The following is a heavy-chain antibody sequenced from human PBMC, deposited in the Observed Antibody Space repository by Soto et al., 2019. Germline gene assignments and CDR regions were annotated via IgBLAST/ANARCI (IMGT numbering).Heavy chain of an antibody. CDR2: IYSGGST. CDR1: GFTVSSNY. D-gene: IGHD1-1*01. V-gene: IGHV3-53*01. CDR3: ARSSDPQPFYKRVHPNEYFQH. Sequence: LRLSCAASGFTVSSNYMSWVRQAPGKGLEWVSVIYSGGSTYYADSVKGRFTISRDNSKNTLYLQMNSLRAEDTAVYYCARSSDPQPFYKRVHPNEYFQHWGQGTLVTVSS. J-gene: IGHJ1*01.